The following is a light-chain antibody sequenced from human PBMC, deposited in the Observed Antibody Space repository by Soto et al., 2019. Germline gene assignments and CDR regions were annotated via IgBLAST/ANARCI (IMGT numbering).Light chain of an antibody. J-gene: IGKJ5*01. CDR3: QQRSNWHPIT. Sequence: EILLTQSPATLSVSPGERATLSCRASQSVGSDLACYQQKPGQAPRLLIYDASNRANGIPARFSGSGSGTDFTLTISSLEAEDFAVYYCQQRSNWHPITFGQGTRLEIK. CDR2: DAS. CDR1: QSVGSD. V-gene: IGKV3D-11*02.